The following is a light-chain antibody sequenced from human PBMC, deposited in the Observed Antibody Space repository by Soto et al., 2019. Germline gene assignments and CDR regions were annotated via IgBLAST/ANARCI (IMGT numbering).Light chain of an antibody. CDR3: AAGDDSLSGVL. Sequence: QSVLTQPPSASGTPGQRVTISCSGSSSNIGSNYVYWYQQLPGTAPKLLIYRNNQRPSGVPDRFSGSKSGTSASLAISGLRSEDKADYYCAAGDDSLSGVLFGGGTKLTAL. CDR2: RNN. CDR1: SSNIGSNY. V-gene: IGLV1-47*01. J-gene: IGLJ2*01.